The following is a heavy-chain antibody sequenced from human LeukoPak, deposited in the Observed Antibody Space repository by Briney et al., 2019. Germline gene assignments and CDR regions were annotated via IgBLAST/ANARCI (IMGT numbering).Heavy chain of an antibody. D-gene: IGHD2-15*01. CDR3: AKDGDIVVDHFDY. CDR2: ISGSGGST. V-gene: IGHV3-23*01. Sequence: GGSLRLSCAASGFTFSSYAMSWVRQAPGKGLEWVSAISGSGGSTYYADSVKGRFTISRDNSKNTLYLQMNSLRAEDTAVYHCAKDGDIVVDHFDYWGQETLVTVSS. J-gene: IGHJ4*02. CDR1: GFTFSSYA.